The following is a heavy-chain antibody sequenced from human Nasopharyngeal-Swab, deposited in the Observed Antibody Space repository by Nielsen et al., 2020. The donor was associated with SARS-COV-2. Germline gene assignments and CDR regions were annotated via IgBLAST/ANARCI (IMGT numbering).Heavy chain of an antibody. V-gene: IGHV3-23*01. Sequence: GESLKISCAASGFTFSNYAMSWVRQAPGKGLEWVSSIRGSGGSTYYADSVKGRFTISRDNSKNTLYLQMNSLRAEDTAVYYCAKDRRIAARSYYYGMDVWGQGTTVTVSS. J-gene: IGHJ6*02. CDR1: GFTFSNYA. CDR2: IRGSGGST. CDR3: AKDRRIAARSYYYGMDV. D-gene: IGHD6-6*01.